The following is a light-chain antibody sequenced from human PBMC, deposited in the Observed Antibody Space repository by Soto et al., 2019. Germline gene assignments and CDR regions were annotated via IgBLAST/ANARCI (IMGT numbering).Light chain of an antibody. J-gene: IGKJ4*01. CDR1: QSVRSNF. CDR3: QQRSNWPLT. Sequence: IMLTQSPGTLSLSAGERATLSCRASQSVRSNFLAWYQQKPGQAPRLLIYGASNRATGIPARFSGSGSGTDFTLTISSLEPEDFAVYYCQQRSNWPLTFGGGTKVDI. CDR2: GAS. V-gene: IGKV3-11*01.